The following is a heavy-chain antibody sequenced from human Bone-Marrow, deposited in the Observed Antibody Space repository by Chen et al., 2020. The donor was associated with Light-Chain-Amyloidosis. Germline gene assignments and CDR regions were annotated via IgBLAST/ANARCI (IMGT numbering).Heavy chain of an antibody. V-gene: IGHV3-30*04. CDR3: ARDLKYYDSSGYTWGYFDL. Sequence: VRQAPGKGLEWVAVISYDGSNKYYADSVKGRFTISRDNSKNTLYLQMNSLRAEDTAVYYCARDLKYYDSSGYTWGYFDLWGRGTLVTVSS. J-gene: IGHJ2*01. D-gene: IGHD3-22*01. CDR2: ISYDGSNK.